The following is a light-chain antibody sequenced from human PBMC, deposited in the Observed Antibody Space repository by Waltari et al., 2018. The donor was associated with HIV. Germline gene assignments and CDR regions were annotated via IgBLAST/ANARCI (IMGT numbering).Light chain of an antibody. CDR2: RAS. CDR1: HSVTTW. CDR3: QQYDSPPYT. J-gene: IGKJ2*01. Sequence: DIKMAQSPSTMSAPVGGRVTITCRSSHSVTTWVAWLQQKPVRSPKPLIYRASVLEPGVPSRFRGSGSGTDFTLTISSLQPDDFATYYCQQYDSPPYTFGQGT. V-gene: IGKV1-5*03.